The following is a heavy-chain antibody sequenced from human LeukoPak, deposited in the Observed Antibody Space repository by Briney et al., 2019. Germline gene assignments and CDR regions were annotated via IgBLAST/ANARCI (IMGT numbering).Heavy chain of an antibody. J-gene: IGHJ4*02. D-gene: IGHD3-10*01. CDR2: IWYDGSNK. V-gene: IGHV3-33*01. Sequence: GGSLRLSCAASGLTFSSYGMHWVRQAPRKGLEGVAVIWYDGSNKYYADSVKGRFTISRDNSKNTLYLQMNSLRAEDTAVYYCARDFYVGSGSYYIGYWGQGTLVTVSS. CDR3: ARDFYVGSGSYYIGY. CDR1: GLTFSSYG.